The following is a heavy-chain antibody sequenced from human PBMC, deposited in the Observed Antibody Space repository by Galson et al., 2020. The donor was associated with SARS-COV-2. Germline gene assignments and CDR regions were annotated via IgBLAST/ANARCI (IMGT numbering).Heavy chain of an antibody. D-gene: IGHD5-12*01. CDR1: GFSLTTSGMG. Sequence: SGPTLVKPTRTITLTCTFSGFSLTTSGMGVTWIRQPPGKALEWPALIDSDNDKYYSTSLRTRLTISRDTSKNQVFLTMTNMDPVDTATYYCARMADGYGGYDYGSSPFDYWGQGTLVTVSS. CDR2: IDSDNDK. V-gene: IGHV2-70*01. J-gene: IGHJ4*02. CDR3: ARMADGYGGYDYGSSPFDY.